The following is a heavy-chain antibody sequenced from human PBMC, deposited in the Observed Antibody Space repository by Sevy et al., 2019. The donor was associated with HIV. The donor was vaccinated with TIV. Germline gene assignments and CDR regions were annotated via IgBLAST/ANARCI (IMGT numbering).Heavy chain of an antibody. Sequence: GGSLRLSCAASGFTVSSNYMSWVRQAPGKGLEWVSVIYSGGSTYYADSVKGRFTISRDNSKNTLYLQMNSLRAEDTAVYYCARDAVVPANGGGPYYYYMDVWGKGTTVTVSS. V-gene: IGHV3-53*01. CDR3: ARDAVVPANGGGPYYYYMDV. D-gene: IGHD2-2*01. CDR2: IYSGGST. J-gene: IGHJ6*03. CDR1: GFTVSSNY.